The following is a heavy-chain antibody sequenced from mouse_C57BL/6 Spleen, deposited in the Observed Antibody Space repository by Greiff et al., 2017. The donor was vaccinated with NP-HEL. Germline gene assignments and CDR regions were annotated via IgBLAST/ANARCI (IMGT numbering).Heavy chain of an antibody. J-gene: IGHJ2*01. CDR1: GYSITSGYY. Sequence: EVQLVESGPGLVKPSQSLSLTCSVTGYSITSGYYWNWIRQFPGNKLEWMGYISYDGSNNYNPSLKNRITITRDTSKNQFFLKLNSVTTEDTATYYCASYNGRSPDYWGQGTTLTVSS. CDR3: ASYNGRSPDY. D-gene: IGHD1-1*01. V-gene: IGHV3-6*01. CDR2: ISYDGSN.